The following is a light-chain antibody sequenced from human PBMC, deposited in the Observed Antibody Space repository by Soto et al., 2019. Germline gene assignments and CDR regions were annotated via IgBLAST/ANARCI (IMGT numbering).Light chain of an antibody. Sequence: QSVLTQPPSASGTPGQTVTISSSGSSSNIGSNYVFWYQHLPGTAPKLLIYGNNQRPSGVPDRFSGSRSGTSASLAISGLRPEDEADYYCAVWDDSLSGVVFGGGTKSPS. J-gene: IGLJ3*02. V-gene: IGLV1-47*01. CDR3: AVWDDSLSGVV. CDR2: GNN. CDR1: SSNIGSNY.